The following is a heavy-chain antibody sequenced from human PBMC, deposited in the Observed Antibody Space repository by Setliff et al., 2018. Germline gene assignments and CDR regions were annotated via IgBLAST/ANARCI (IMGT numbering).Heavy chain of an antibody. Sequence: SETLSLTCAVSGFSISSGFFWAWVRQPPGKGLEWIATVYHRGSTDYKPSLKSRATISVDTSKNQFSLKLTSMTAADTAVYFCAREGRSSTRGWYMDAWGKGTSVTVSS. J-gene: IGHJ6*03. V-gene: IGHV4-38-2*02. CDR2: VYHRGST. CDR1: GFSISSGFF. D-gene: IGHD2-2*01. CDR3: AREGRSSTRGWYMDA.